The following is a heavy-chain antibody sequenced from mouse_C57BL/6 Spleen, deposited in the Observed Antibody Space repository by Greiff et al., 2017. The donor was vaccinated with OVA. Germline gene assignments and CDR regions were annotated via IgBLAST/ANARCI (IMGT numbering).Heavy chain of an antibody. Sequence: QVQLQQPGAELVRPGSSVKLSCKASGYTFTSYWMHWVKQRPIQGLEWIGNIDPSDSETHYNQKFKDKATLTVDKSSSTAYMQLSSLTSEYSAVYYCARSGDYSNSFAYWGQGTLVTVSA. V-gene: IGHV1-52*01. CDR3: ARSGDYSNSFAY. J-gene: IGHJ3*01. CDR2: IDPSDSET. CDR1: GYTFTSYW. D-gene: IGHD2-5*01.